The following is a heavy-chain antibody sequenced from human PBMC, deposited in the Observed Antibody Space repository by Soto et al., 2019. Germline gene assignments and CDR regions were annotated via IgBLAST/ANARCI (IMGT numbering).Heavy chain of an antibody. D-gene: IGHD3-22*01. CDR3: ARRPSSGYAYYFDY. V-gene: IGHV4-39*01. Sequence: SETLSLTCSVSDDSISSSTYYWGWIRQPPGKGLEWLGYIFYTGSTFKNPSLKSRVTISADSSKNQFSVNLTSVTATDTAVYYCARRPSSGYAYYFDYWGQGILVTVSS. CDR2: IFYTGST. J-gene: IGHJ4*02. CDR1: DDSISSSTYY.